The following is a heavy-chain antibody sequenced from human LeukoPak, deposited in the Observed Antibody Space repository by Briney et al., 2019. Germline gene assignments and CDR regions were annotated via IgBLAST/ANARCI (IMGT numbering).Heavy chain of an antibody. J-gene: IGHJ5*02. CDR1: GYTFTGYY. D-gene: IGHD6-13*01. V-gene: IGHV1-2*02. CDR2: INPNSGGT. Sequence: ASVKVSCKASGYTFTGYYMHWVRQAPGQGLEWMGWINPNSGGTNYAQKFQGRVTMTRDTSISTAYMELSRLRSDDTAVYYCARASSSWSSTVLNWFDPWGQGALVTVSS. CDR3: ARASSSWSSTVLNWFDP.